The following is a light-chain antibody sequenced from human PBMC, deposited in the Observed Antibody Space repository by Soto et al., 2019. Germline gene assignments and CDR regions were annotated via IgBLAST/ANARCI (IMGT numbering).Light chain of an antibody. CDR1: QSISRY. Sequence: DIQMTQSPSSLSASVGDRVTITCRASQSISRYLNWYQQKPGKAPNLLIYVASSLQSEVPSRFSGSGSGTDFTLTITSLQSEDFGVYFCQQYKDWPTKFGQGTKVEIK. J-gene: IGKJ1*01. V-gene: IGKV1-39*01. CDR2: VAS. CDR3: QQYKDWPTK.